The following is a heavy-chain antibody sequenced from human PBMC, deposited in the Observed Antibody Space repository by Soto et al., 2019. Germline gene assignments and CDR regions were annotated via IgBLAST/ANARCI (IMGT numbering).Heavy chain of an antibody. CDR1: GGSFSGYY. CDR2: INHSGST. J-gene: IGHJ5*02. CDR3: ARTPARAAALNTWFDP. V-gene: IGHV4-34*01. D-gene: IGHD6-13*01. Sequence: SETLSLTCAVYGGSFSGYYWSWIRQPPGKGLEWIGEINHSGSTNYNPSLKSRVTISVDTSKNQFSLKLSSVTAADTAVYYCARTPARAAALNTWFDPWGQGTLVTVS.